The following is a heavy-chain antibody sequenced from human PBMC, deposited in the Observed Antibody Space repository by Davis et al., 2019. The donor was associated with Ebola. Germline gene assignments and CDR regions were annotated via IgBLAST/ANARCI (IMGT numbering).Heavy chain of an antibody. Sequence: GESLKISCKGSGYSFTSYWIGWVRQMPGKGLEWMGIIYPGDSDTRYSPSFQGQVTISAAKSISTAYLQWSSLKASDTAIYYCARQTPIAVAGNYYYYAMDVWGQGTTVTVSS. CDR1: GYSFTSYW. J-gene: IGHJ6*02. CDR3: ARQTPIAVAGNYYYYAMDV. CDR2: IYPGDSDT. D-gene: IGHD6-13*01. V-gene: IGHV5-51*01.